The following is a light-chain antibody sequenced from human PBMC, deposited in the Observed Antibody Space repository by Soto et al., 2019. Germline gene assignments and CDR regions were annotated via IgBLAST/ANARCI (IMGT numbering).Light chain of an antibody. Sequence: GASVTLTCRARESISTWLAWYQQKPGKAPKLLIYGASSLASGVPPRFSGDGSGTDFTLTISSLQSEDVAVYYCQKYNSAPLTFGGGTKVDI. J-gene: IGKJ4*01. CDR1: ESISTW. CDR2: GAS. V-gene: IGKV1-5*01. CDR3: QKYNSAPLT.